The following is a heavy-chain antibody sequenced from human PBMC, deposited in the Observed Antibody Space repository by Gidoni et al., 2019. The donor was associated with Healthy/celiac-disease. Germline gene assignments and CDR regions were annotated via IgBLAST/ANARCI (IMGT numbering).Heavy chain of an antibody. D-gene: IGHD3-22*01. J-gene: IGHJ4*02. CDR1: GFTFSSYA. CDR3: AKADYYYMPGY. Sequence: EVQLLESGGGLVQPRGSMRRSCAASGFTFSSYAMSWVLQAPGELLEWVSAISGSGGSTYYADSVKGRFTISRDNSKNTLYLQMNSLRAEDTAVYYCAKADYYYMPGYWGQGTLVTVSS. CDR2: ISGSGGST. V-gene: IGHV3-23*01.